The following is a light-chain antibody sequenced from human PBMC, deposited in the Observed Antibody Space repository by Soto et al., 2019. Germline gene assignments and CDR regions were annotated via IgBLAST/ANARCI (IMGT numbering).Light chain of an antibody. Sequence: QSVLTQPPSASGSPGQSVAISCTGNSSDVGGNNYVSWYQQHPGKAPKLMVYEVTKRPSGVPDRFSGSKSGNTASLTVSGLQAEDEADYYCSSYAGSNNVIFGGGTKRTVL. CDR3: SSYAGSNNVI. J-gene: IGLJ2*01. V-gene: IGLV2-8*01. CDR1: SSDVGGNNY. CDR2: EVT.